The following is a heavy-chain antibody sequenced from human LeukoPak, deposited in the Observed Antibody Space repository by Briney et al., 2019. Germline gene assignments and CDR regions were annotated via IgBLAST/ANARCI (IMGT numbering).Heavy chain of an antibody. CDR3: AAMYGSGAPS. CDR2: ISGSGSAT. CDR1: GFTFSSYA. D-gene: IGHD3-10*01. Sequence: PGGSLRLSCAASGFTFSSYAMSWVRQAPGKGLEWVSAISGSGSATYYADSVKGRFTISRGNSENTLYLQMSSLRAEDTAVYYCAAMYGSGAPSWGQGTLVTVSS. J-gene: IGHJ5*02. V-gene: IGHV3-23*01.